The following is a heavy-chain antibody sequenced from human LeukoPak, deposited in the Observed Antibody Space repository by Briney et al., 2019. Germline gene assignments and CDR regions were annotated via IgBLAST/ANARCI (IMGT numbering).Heavy chain of an antibody. CDR1: GYTFTSYY. D-gene: IGHD6-19*01. CDR3: ARDEGIAVAGTRLDP. V-gene: IGHV1-46*01. Sequence: ASVKVSCKASGYTFTSYYMHWVRQAPGQGLEWMGLINPSGGSTSYAQKFQGRVTMTRDTSTSTVYMELSSLRSEDTAVYYCARDEGIAVAGTRLDPWGQGTLVTVSS. CDR2: INPSGGST. J-gene: IGHJ5*02.